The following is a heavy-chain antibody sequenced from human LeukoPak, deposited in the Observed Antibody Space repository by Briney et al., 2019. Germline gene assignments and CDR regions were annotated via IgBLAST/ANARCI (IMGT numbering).Heavy chain of an antibody. V-gene: IGHV4-4*07. CDR2: IYTSGST. CDR1: GGSISSYY. CDR3: ASGGCSYGYVDAFDI. D-gene: IGHD5-18*01. Sequence: KASETLSLTCTVSGGSISSYYWSWIRQPAGKGLEWIGRIYTSGSTNYNPSLKSRVTMSVDTSKNQFSLKLSSVTAADTAVYYCASGGCSYGYVDAFDIWGQGTMVTVSS. J-gene: IGHJ3*02.